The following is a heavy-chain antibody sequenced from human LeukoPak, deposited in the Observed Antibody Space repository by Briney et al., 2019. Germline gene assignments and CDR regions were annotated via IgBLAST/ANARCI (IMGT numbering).Heavy chain of an antibody. CDR2: IAGYNGNT. Sequence: ASVKVSCKASGYTFTTYGITWVRQAPGQGLEWVGWIAGYNGNTNYAQKFQGRVTMTTDTSTSTAYMELRSLRSDDTAIYYCARGPRSNEYWGQGTLVTVSS. CDR1: GYTFTTYG. CDR3: ARGPRSNEY. V-gene: IGHV1-18*01. J-gene: IGHJ4*02.